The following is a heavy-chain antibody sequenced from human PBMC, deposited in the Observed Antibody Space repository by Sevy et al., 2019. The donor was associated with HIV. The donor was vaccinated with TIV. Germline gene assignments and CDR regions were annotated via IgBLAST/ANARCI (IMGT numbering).Heavy chain of an antibody. V-gene: IGHV4-34*01. Sequence: SETLSLTCAVYGGSFSDYSWSWIRQPPGKGLEWIGEINHSGSTNYNPSLKSRVTISVDKSKNQFSLKLSSVTAADTAVYYWARWRGTRITMIVVVVSGYFDYWGQGTLVTVSS. CDR1: GGSFSDYS. CDR3: ARWRGTRITMIVVVVSGYFDY. D-gene: IGHD3-22*01. J-gene: IGHJ4*02. CDR2: INHSGST.